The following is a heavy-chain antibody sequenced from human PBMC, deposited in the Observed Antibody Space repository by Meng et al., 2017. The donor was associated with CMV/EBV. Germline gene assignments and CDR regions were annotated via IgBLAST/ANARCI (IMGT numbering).Heavy chain of an antibody. J-gene: IGHJ6*02. Sequence: GESLKISCAASGFTFSSYSMNWVRQAPGKGLEWVSSISSSSSYIYYADSVKGRFTISRDNSKNTVYLQMNSLRAEDTAVYYCAKEGKWGVGARYYYYGMDVWGQGTTVTVSS. V-gene: IGHV3-21*01. CDR1: GFTFSSYS. D-gene: IGHD1-26*01. CDR3: AKEGKWGVGARYYYYGMDV. CDR2: ISSSSSYI.